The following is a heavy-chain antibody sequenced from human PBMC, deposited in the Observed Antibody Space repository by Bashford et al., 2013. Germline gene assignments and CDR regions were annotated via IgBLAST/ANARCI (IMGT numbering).Heavy chain of an antibody. J-gene: IGHJ4*02. Sequence: VRQAPGKGLEWVSAIGGSGAGTYYADSVKGRFTISRDNSKNTLYLQMNSLRAEDTAVYYCAKGGFWSGYYTGRSAYWGQGTLVTVSS. CDR3: AKGGFWSGYYTGRSAY. V-gene: IGHV3-23*01. D-gene: IGHD3-3*01. CDR2: IGGSGAGT.